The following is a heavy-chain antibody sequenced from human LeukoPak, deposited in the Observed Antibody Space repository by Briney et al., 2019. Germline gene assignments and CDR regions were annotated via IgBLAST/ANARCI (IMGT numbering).Heavy chain of an antibody. CDR3: ARNPSDNAFRRGTH. V-gene: IGHV4-30-2*01. Sequence: SQTLSLTCTVSGGSISSGGYYWSWIRQPPGKGLEWIGYIYHSESTYYNPSLKSRVTISVDRSKNQFSLKLSSVTAADTAVYYCARNPSDNAFRRGTHWGQGTLVTVSS. CDR2: IYHSEST. CDR1: GGSISSGGYY. D-gene: IGHD3-10*01. J-gene: IGHJ4*02.